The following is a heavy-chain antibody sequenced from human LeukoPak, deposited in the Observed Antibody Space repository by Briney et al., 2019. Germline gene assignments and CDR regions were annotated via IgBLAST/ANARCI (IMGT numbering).Heavy chain of an antibody. CDR2: IKSKTAGGTT. Sequence: GGPLRLPCAASGFTFSNARMNCVRQAPGKGLEGVGRIKSKTAGGTTDYAAPVKGRFTISRDDSKNTVYLQMNSLKTEDTAVYYCATYMAGSGWIWGQGSMVTVSS. V-gene: IGHV3-15*01. J-gene: IGHJ3*02. CDR3: ATYMAGSGWI. D-gene: IGHD3-22*01. CDR1: GFTFSNAR.